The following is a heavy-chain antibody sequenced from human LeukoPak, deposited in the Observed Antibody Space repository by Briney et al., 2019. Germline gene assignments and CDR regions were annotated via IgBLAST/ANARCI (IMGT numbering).Heavy chain of an antibody. CDR1: GFTFSSYA. D-gene: IGHD6-6*01. V-gene: IGHV3-23*01. CDR2: ISGSGGST. J-gene: IGHJ4*02. Sequence: GGSLTLSCAPSGFTFSSYAMSWVRQAPGKGLEWVSAISGSGGSTYYADSVKGRFTISRDNSKNTLYLQMSSLRAEDTAVYDCAKVYSSSDYWGQGTLVTVSS. CDR3: AKVYSSSDY.